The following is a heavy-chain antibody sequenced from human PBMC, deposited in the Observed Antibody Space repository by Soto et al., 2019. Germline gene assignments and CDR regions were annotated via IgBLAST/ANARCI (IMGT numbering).Heavy chain of an antibody. CDR2: ISYDGSNE. J-gene: IGHJ4*02. CDR3: AKGAVAYGATPNDY. CDR1: GFTFSSYG. Sequence: GGSLRLSCAASGFTFSSYGMHWVRQAPGKGLEWVAVISYDGSNEYYADSVKGRFTISRDSSKNTLYLQMNSLRADDTAIYYCAKGAVAYGATPNDYWGQGTLVTVSS. V-gene: IGHV3-30*18. D-gene: IGHD6-19*01.